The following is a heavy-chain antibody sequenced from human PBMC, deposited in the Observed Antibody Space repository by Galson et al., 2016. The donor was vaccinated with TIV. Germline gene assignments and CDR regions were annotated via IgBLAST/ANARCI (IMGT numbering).Heavy chain of an antibody. CDR3: ARNSRADASVDYYYYHGMDV. Sequence: SLRLSCAASGFTFDDYPMHWVRQAPGKGLEWVSTINWKGNAVVYADSVRGRFTISRDNGKSSLYLQLTSLRLEDTAFYYCARNSRADASVDYYYYHGMDVWGRGTTVTVSS. CDR1: GFTFDDYP. D-gene: IGHD2-21*01. J-gene: IGHJ6*02. V-gene: IGHV3-9*01. CDR2: INWKGNAV.